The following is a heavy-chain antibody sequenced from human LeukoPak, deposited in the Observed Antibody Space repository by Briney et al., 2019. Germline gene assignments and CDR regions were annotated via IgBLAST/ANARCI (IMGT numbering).Heavy chain of an antibody. CDR1: GFSFIEFG. J-gene: IGHJ5*01. CDR3: AKDQGMRQVWNWFDS. V-gene: IGHV3-33*05. CDR2: ISYDGTTT. Sequence: GRAVRLSCVASGFSFIEFGMHSVRQAPGKELEGVAVISYDGTTTNYANSVKGRFTISRDNSKNTLYLQMNSLRADDTAIYYCAKDQGMRQVWNWFDSCGRGTLVTVSS. D-gene: IGHD1-1*01.